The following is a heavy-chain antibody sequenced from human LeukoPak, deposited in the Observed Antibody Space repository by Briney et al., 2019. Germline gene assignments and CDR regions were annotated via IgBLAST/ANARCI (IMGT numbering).Heavy chain of an antibody. CDR3: ARKGGYDSSGYYYGYFDY. D-gene: IGHD3-22*01. CDR1: GGSIRSSYYY. J-gene: IGHJ4*02. CDR2: IYDSGST. V-gene: IGHV4-39*01. Sequence: PSETLSLTCTVSGGSIRSSYYYWGWIRQPPGKGLEWIGSIYDSGSTYYNPSLKSRVTISVDTSKNQFSLKLSSVTAADTAVYYCARKGGYDSSGYYYGYFDYWGQGTLVTVSS.